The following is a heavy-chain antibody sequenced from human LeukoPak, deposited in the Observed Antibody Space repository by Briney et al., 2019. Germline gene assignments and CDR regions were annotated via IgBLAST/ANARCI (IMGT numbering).Heavy chain of an antibody. CDR2: IWYGGSNK. CDR3: ARDSPGIAAAGTRRRRDYYGMDV. J-gene: IGHJ6*02. CDR1: GFTFSTYG. Sequence: GGSLRLSCVVSGFTFSTYGMHWVRQAPGKGLEWVAVIWYGGSNKYYADSVKGRFTISRDNSKYTLYLQMNSLRAEDTAVYYCARDSPGIAAAGTRRRRDYYGMDVWGQGTTVTVSS. V-gene: IGHV3-33*08. D-gene: IGHD6-13*01.